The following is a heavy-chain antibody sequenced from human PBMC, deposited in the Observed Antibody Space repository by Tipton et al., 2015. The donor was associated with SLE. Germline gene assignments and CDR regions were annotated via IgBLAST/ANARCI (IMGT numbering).Heavy chain of an antibody. CDR1: GGTFSSYT. CDR2: IIPILGIA. J-gene: IGHJ4*02. D-gene: IGHD3-16*01. CDR3: ASHHQGDYVWGIDPADY. Sequence: QLVQSGAEVKKPGSSVKVSCKASGGTFSSYTISWVRQAPGQGLEWMGRIIPILGIANYAQKFQGRVTITADKSTSTAYMELSSLRSEDTAVYYCASHHQGDYVWGIDPADYWGQGTLVTVSS. V-gene: IGHV1-69*09.